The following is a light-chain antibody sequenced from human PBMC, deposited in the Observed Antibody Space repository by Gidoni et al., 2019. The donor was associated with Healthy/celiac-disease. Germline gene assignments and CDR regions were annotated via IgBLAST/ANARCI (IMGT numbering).Light chain of an antibody. CDR3: QQSYRTLWT. CDR2: AAS. J-gene: IGKJ1*01. CDR1: QSISSY. V-gene: IGKV1-39*01. Sequence: IQTTQSPSSLSASVGDRVTITCRASQSISSYLNWYQHKPGKAPKLLIYAASSLQSGVPSSFSGSGSGTDFTLTISSLQPEDFATYYCQQSYRTLWTFGQGTKVEIK.